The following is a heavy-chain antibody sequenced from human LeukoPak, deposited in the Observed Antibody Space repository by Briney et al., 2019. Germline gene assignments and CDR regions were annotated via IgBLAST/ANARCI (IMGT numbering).Heavy chain of an antibody. CDR1: GGSISSSNW. V-gene: IGHV4-4*02. CDR2: IYHSGST. Sequence: SETLSLTCAVSGGSISSSNWWSWVRQPPGKGLEWIGEIYHSGSTNYNPSLKSRVTISVDRSKNQFSLKLSSVTAADTAVYYCASSIDHPSYYYYGMDVWGQGTTVTVSS. J-gene: IGHJ6*02. D-gene: IGHD1-14*01. CDR3: ASSIDHPSYYYYGMDV.